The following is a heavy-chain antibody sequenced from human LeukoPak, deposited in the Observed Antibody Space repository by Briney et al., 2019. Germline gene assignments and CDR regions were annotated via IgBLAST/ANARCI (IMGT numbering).Heavy chain of an antibody. CDR3: ARDVGSRGWIQTYYYYYMDV. Sequence: GASVKVSCKASGYTFTSYGISWVRQAPGQGLEWMGWISAYNGNTNYAQKLQGRVTMTTDTSTSTAYMELRSLRSDDTAVYYCARDVGSRGWIQTYYYYYMDVWGKGTTVTVSS. V-gene: IGHV1-18*01. J-gene: IGHJ6*03. CDR2: ISAYNGNT. D-gene: IGHD6-19*01. CDR1: GYTFTSYG.